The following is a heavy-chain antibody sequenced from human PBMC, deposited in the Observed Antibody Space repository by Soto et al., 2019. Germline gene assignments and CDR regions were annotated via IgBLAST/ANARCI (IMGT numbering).Heavy chain of an antibody. V-gene: IGHV1-18*01. Sequence: QVQLVQSGAEVKNPGASVKVSCKASGYTFTRYGIAGARQAPGQGLEWMGWINTYNGNTNYAQNVQGRVTLTTDTSTSTAYMELRSLRSNDTAIYYCAMVDVYVTPSPQDVWGQGTTVIVSS. CDR3: AMVDVYVTPSPQDV. CDR1: GYTFTRYG. J-gene: IGHJ6*02. CDR2: INTYNGNT. D-gene: IGHD3-16*01.